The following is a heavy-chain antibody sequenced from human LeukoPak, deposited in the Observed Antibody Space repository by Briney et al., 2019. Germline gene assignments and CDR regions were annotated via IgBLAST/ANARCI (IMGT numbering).Heavy chain of an antibody. CDR1: GFTFSSYT. V-gene: IGHV3-23*01. Sequence: GGSLRLSCTASGFTFSSYTMTWVRQAPGKGLKWVSTITTGDGNTYYADSVKGRFTVSRDDSKNTLYLQMNSLRAEDTAVYYCARDRVGATDYFDYWGQGTLVTVSS. CDR2: ITTGDGNT. D-gene: IGHD1-26*01. CDR3: ARDRVGATDYFDY. J-gene: IGHJ4*02.